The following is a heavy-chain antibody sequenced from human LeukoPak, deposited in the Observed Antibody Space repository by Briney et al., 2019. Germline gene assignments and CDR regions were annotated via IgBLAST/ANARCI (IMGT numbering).Heavy chain of an antibody. V-gene: IGHV3-7*03. CDR3: AKDLDAFDI. Sequence: GGSLRLSCAASGFTFSSYWMSWVRQAPGKGLEWVAYIKQDGSEKYYVDSVKGRFTISRDNSKNTLYLQMNSLRAEDTAVYYCAKDLDAFDIWGQGTMVTVSS. CDR1: GFTFSSYW. D-gene: IGHD1-1*01. CDR2: IKQDGSEK. J-gene: IGHJ3*02.